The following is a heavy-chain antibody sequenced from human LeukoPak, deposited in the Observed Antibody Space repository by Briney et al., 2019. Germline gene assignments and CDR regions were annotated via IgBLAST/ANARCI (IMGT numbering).Heavy chain of an antibody. Sequence: ASVKVSCKASGYTFTDYYMHWVRQAPGQGLEWMGWINPNSGGTNYAQKFQGRVTITRNTSISTAYMELSSLRSEDTAVYYCARGELSWFDPWGQGTLVTVSS. J-gene: IGHJ5*02. CDR3: ARGELSWFDP. CDR2: INPNSGGT. D-gene: IGHD1-26*01. CDR1: GYTFTDYY. V-gene: IGHV1-2*02.